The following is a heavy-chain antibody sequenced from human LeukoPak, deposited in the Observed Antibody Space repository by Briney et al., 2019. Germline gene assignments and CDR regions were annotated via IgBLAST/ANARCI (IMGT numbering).Heavy chain of an antibody. D-gene: IGHD2-2*01. V-gene: IGHV1-24*01. J-gene: IGHJ4*02. CDR1: GYTLTELS. CDR3: ATSDPRGSSTSCCY. Sequence: ASVKVSCKVSGYTLTELSMHWVRQAPGKGLEWMGGFDPEDGETIYAQKFQGRVTMTEDTSTDTAYMELSSLRSEDTAVYYCATSDPRGSSTSCCYWGQGTLVTVSS. CDR2: FDPEDGET.